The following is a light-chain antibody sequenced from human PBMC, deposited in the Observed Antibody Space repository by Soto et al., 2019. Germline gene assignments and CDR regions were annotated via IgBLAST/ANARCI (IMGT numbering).Light chain of an antibody. CDR3: QQAASFPVT. CDR1: QPIKTG. Sequence: DIQLTQSPASVSAAVGDRINISCRASQPIKTGLAWYQQKPGKGPKLLIYTASTLETGVPSRFSGTGSGTDFTLTVSSLQPEDAAIYSCQQAASFPVTVGPGAKV. V-gene: IGKV1-12*01. J-gene: IGKJ3*01. CDR2: TAS.